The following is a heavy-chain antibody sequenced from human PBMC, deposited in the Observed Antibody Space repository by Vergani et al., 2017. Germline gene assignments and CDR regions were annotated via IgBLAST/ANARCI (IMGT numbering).Heavy chain of an antibody. CDR1: GFTFSGSA. J-gene: IGHJ3*02. Sequence: EVQLVESGGGLVQPGGSLKLSCAASGFTFSGSAMHWVRQASGKGLEWVGRIRSKANSYATAYAASVKGRFTISRDDSKNTAYLQMNSRKTEDTAVYYCARDLAARWPRYSTGGDIWGQGTMVTVSS. CDR3: ARDLAARWPRYSTGGDI. CDR2: IRSKANSYAT. V-gene: IGHV3-73*01. D-gene: IGHD5-24*01.